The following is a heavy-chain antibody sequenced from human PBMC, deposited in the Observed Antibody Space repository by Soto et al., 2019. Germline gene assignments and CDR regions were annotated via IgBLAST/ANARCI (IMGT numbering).Heavy chain of an antibody. D-gene: IGHD6-19*01. CDR1: GGSISSYY. CDR2: VYSSGST. Sequence: PSETLSLTCSVSGGSISSYYWSWIRQPAGKGLEWIGRVYSSGSTNYNPSLKSRVTMSVDTSKNQFSLQLSSVTAADTAVYYCARGEQHWLVLDWGRGTLVTVSS. V-gene: IGHV4-4*07. CDR3: ARGEQHWLVLD. J-gene: IGHJ4*02.